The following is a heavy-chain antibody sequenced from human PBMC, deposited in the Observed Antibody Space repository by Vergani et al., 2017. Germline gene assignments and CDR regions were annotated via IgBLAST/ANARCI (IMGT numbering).Heavy chain of an antibody. J-gene: IGHJ1*01. D-gene: IGHD2-21*01. CDR1: GFTSSYYG. CDR3: ATKSCGAPGCQIGYFRE. V-gene: IGHV3-30*03. CDR2: ISYDGTQK. Sequence: QVHLVESGGGVVQPGRSLRLSCVVSGFTSSYYGMHWVRQAPGKGLEWVAVISYDGTQKYYSDSVEGRFTISRDNSKSTLYLQMNSLRTEDTAVYYSATKSCGAPGCQIGYFREWGQGTLVTVSS.